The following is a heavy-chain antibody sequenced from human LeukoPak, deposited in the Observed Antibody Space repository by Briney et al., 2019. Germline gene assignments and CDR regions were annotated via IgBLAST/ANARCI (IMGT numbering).Heavy chain of an antibody. CDR3: ARNLVSSWVGAH. CDR1: GFTFSSYG. CDR2: IRYDGSNK. J-gene: IGHJ4*02. V-gene: IGHV3-30*02. D-gene: IGHD3-16*01. Sequence: GGSLRLSCAASGFTFSSYGMHWVRQAPGKGLEWVAYIRYDGSNKYYEDSMKGRFTISRDNSKNMLYLQMNSLRAEDTAVYYCARNLVSSWVGAHWGQGTLVTVSS.